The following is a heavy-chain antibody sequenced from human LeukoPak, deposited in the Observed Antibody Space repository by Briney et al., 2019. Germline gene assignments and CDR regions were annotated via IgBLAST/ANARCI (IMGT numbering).Heavy chain of an antibody. CDR2: IYYSGST. Sequence: PSGTLSLTCAVSGGSISSVNWWSWVRQPPGKGLEWIGSIYYSGSTYYNPSLKSRVTISVDTSKNQFSLKLSSVTAADTAVYYCARDARSAAAPIDYWGQGTLVTVSS. J-gene: IGHJ4*02. CDR1: GGSISSVNW. D-gene: IGHD6-13*01. CDR3: ARDARSAAAPIDY. V-gene: IGHV4-4*02.